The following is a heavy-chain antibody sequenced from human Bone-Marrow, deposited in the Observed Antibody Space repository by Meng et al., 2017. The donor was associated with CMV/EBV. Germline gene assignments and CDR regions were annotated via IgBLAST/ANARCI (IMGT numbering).Heavy chain of an antibody. CDR3: ARHATSYDYGLGF. D-gene: IGHD3-10*01. J-gene: IGHJ4*02. CDR2: IYYSGST. CDR1: GGSISSSSYY. Sequence: GSLRLSCTVYGGSISSSSYYWGWIRQPPGKGLEWTWRIYYSGSTYYNPSLKSRVTISVDTSKNQFSLKLSSVTAADTAVYYCARHATSYDYGLGFWGQGTLVTVYS. V-gene: IGHV4-39*01.